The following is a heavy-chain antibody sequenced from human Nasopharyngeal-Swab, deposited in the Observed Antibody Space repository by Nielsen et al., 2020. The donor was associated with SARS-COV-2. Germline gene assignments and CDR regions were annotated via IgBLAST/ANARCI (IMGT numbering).Heavy chain of an antibody. CDR2: ISYDGSKK. J-gene: IGHJ6*02. D-gene: IGHD6-13*01. CDR1: GFTFSSYA. V-gene: IGHV3-30-3*01. CDR3: ARDQGSSWYTYYYYYGMDV. Sequence: SGAASGFTFSSYAMHWVRQAPGKGLEWVAVISYDGSKKYYADSVKGRFTISRDNSKNTLYLQMNSLRAEDTAVYYCARDQGSSWYTYYYYYGMDVWGQGTTVTVSS.